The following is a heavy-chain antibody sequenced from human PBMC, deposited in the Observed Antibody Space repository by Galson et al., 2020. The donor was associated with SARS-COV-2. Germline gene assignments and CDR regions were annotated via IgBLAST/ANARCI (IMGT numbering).Heavy chain of an antibody. CDR1: GFTFSSYS. Sequence: TGGSLRLSCAASGFTFSSYSMNWVRQAPGKGLEWVSYISSSSSTIYYADSVKGRFTISRDNAKNSLYLQMNSLRDEDTAVYYCARERGDSSGYYSPWGYFDYWGQGTLVTVSS. J-gene: IGHJ4*02. V-gene: IGHV3-48*02. CDR3: ARERGDSSGYYSPWGYFDY. CDR2: ISSSSSTI. D-gene: IGHD3-22*01.